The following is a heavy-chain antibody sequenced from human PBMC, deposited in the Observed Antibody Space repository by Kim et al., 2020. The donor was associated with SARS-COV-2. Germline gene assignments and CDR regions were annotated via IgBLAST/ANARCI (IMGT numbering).Heavy chain of an antibody. CDR3: ARYSSSWPYYYYYGIDV. Sequence: GGSLRLSCAASGFTFSSYSMNWVRQAPGKGLEWVSYIISSSSTIYYEDSVKGRFTISRDNAKNSLYLQMNSLRDEDTAVDYCARYSSSWPYYYYYGIDVWGQGTTVTVSS. CDR1: GFTFSSYS. D-gene: IGHD6-13*01. J-gene: IGHJ6*02. V-gene: IGHV3-48*02. CDR2: IISSSSTI.